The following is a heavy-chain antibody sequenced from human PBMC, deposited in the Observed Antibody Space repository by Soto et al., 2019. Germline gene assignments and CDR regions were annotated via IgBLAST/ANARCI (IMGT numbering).Heavy chain of an antibody. J-gene: IGHJ4*02. D-gene: IGHD1-7*01. CDR2: ISNDGSKK. Sequence: QVQLVESGGGVVQPGRSLRLSCAVSGLTFSDYAIHWVRQAPGEGLEWVAVISNDGSKKFYIYSVKGRFTISRDNSRKTLYLQINSLRAEDTALYYCAIPRGELGTPDYWGQGTLVTVSS. CDR1: GLTFSDYA. V-gene: IGHV3-30*04. CDR3: AIPRGELGTPDY.